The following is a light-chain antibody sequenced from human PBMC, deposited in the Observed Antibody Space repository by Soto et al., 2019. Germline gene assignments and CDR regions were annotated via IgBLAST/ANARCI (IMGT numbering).Light chain of an antibody. Sequence: EIVLTQSPGTLSLSPGDRATLSCRASQSVRSRYLAWYQQKPGQAPRLLISGASTRATGIPDRFSGSGSGTGFNLTISRLEPEDFAVYYCQQYGNSRWTFGQGTKVEIK. CDR2: GAS. J-gene: IGKJ1*01. CDR3: QQYGNSRWT. CDR1: QSVRSRY. V-gene: IGKV3-20*01.